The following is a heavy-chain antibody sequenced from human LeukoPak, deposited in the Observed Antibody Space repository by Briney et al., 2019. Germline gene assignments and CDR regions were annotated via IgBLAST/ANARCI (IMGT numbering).Heavy chain of an antibody. CDR1: GFAFESFT. J-gene: IGHJ4*02. D-gene: IGHD5-12*01. V-gene: IGHV3-21*04. CDR2: ISDTGRDI. Sequence: GGSLRLSCAGSGFAFESFTMTWVRQAPGKGLEWVSLISDTGRDINYADSVRGRFTISRDNTKNSLFLQMDSLRVEDTAIYYCAQGHFSAYDKHLDSWGQGTLVTVSS. CDR3: AQGHFSAYDKHLDS.